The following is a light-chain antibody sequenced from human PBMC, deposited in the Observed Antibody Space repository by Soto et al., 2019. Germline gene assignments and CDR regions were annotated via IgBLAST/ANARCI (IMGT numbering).Light chain of an antibody. CDR3: QSYDSSLSGFXV. V-gene: IGLV1-40*01. CDR2: GNS. Sequence: QSVLTQPPSVSGAPGQRVTISCTGSSSNIGAGYDVHWYQQLPGTAPKLLIYGNSNRPSGVPDRFSGSKSGTSASLAITGLQAEDEADYYCQSYDSSLSGFXVXGTGTKVTVL. CDR1: SSNIGAGYD. J-gene: IGLJ1*01.